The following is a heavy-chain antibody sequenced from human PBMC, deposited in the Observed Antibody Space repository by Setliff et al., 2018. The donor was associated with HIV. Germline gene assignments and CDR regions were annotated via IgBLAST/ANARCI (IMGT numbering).Heavy chain of an antibody. J-gene: IGHJ4*02. D-gene: IGHD3-3*01. CDR2: LTSGTATM. Sequence: GGSLRLSCAASGFTFRAYSMHWVRQAPGKGLEWLSYLTSGTATMYYAGSVKGRFTISRDNVKNSLYLQMNSLRAEDTAVYYCASARIPTGGVSTSLDFWGQGTLVTVSS. CDR1: GFTFRAYS. V-gene: IGHV3-48*01. CDR3: ASARIPTGGVSTSLDF.